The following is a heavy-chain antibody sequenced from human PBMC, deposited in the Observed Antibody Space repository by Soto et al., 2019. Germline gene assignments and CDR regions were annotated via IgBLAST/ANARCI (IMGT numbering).Heavy chain of an antibody. D-gene: IGHD3-22*01. Sequence: GGSLRLSCAASGFTFSSYALSWVCQAQGPGLEWVSVICGSGGSTYYADTAKGRFTISRDNAKNTLYLQMNSLRAEDTAVYYCAKANYYDSSGYYHWGQGTTVTVSS. CDR1: GFTFSSYA. CDR3: AKANYYDSSGYYH. CDR2: ICGSGGST. V-gene: IGHV3-23*01. J-gene: IGHJ5*02.